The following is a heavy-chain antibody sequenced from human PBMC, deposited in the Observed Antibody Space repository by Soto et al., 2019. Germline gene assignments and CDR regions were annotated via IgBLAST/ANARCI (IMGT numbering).Heavy chain of an antibody. D-gene: IGHD2-2*02. CDR1: GFTFSSYG. J-gene: IGHJ6*02. V-gene: IGHV3-33*01. CDR3: ARDHMGAAIARMDV. CDR2: IWYDGSNK. Sequence: GGSLRLSCAASGFTFSSYGMHWVRQAPGKGLEWVAVIWYDGSNKYYADSVKGRFTISRDNSKNTLYLQMNSLRAEDTAVYYCARDHMGAAIARMDVGGQGTTVTVSS.